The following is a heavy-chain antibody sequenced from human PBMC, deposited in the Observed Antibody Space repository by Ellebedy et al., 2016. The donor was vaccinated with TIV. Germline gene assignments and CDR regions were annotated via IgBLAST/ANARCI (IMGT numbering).Heavy chain of an antibody. J-gene: IGHJ6*02. CDR3: ARGITIFGVVIQSYYYYYGMDV. CDR1: GYTFTGYY. Sequence: ASVKVSXKASGYTFTGYYMHWVRQAPGQGLEWMGWINPNSGGTNYAQKFQGRVTMTRDTSISTAYMELSRLRSDDTAVYYCARGITIFGVVIQSYYYYYGMDVWGQGTTVTVSS. CDR2: INPNSGGT. D-gene: IGHD3-3*01. V-gene: IGHV1-2*02.